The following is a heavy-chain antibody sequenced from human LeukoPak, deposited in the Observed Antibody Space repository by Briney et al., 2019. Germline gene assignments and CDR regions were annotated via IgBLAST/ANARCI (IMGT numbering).Heavy chain of an antibody. Sequence: DSKTDGGTTDSAAPVKGRFTTSRDDSKTTLYLQMNSLKTEDTGVYYCTTWIYNILTGYNGYWGQGTLVTVSS. V-gene: IGHV3-15*04. J-gene: IGHJ4*02. CDR2: DSKTDGGTT. D-gene: IGHD3-9*01. CDR3: TTWIYNILTGYNGY.